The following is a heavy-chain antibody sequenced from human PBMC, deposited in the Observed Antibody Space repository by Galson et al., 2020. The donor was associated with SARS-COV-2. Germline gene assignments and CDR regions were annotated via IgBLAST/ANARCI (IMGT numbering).Heavy chain of an antibody. Sequence: ASVKVSCKASGYTFTSYYIHWVRQAPGQELEWMGIINPSGGGTTYAQKFQGRVTMTRDTSTSTFYMELSSLRSEDTAVYYFARDSQGGNDYNYLLFWGQGTLVTVAS. CDR3: ARDSQGGNDYNYLLF. CDR2: INPSGGGT. J-gene: IGHJ4*02. D-gene: IGHD4-4*01. CDR1: GYTFTSYY. V-gene: IGHV1-46*01.